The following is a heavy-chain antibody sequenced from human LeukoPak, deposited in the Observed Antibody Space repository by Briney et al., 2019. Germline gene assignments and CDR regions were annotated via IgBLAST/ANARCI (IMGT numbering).Heavy chain of an antibody. V-gene: IGHV3-74*01. J-gene: IGHJ3*02. CDR1: GFTFSSYW. Sequence: PGGSLRLSCAASGFTFSSYWMHWVRHAPGKGLVWVSRINSDGSSTSYADSVKGRFTISRDNAKNTLYLQMNSLRAEDTAVYFCARVFPAYYYDRAGLDIWGQGTMVTVSS. D-gene: IGHD3-22*01. CDR3: ARVFPAYYYDRAGLDI. CDR2: INSDGSST.